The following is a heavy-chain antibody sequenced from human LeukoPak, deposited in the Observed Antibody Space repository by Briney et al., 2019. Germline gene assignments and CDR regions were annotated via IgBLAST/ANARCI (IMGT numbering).Heavy chain of an antibody. CDR3: AKDTSIGRYCTNGVCSPFDY. CDR1: GFTFSSYA. V-gene: IGHV3-23*01. J-gene: IGHJ4*02. CDR2: ISASGGST. Sequence: GGSLRLSCAASGFTFSSYAMSWVRQAPGKELEWVSAISASGGSTYDADSVKGRFTISRDNSKNTLYLQMNSLRAEDTAVYYCAKDTSIGRYCTNGVCSPFDYWGQGTLVTVSS. D-gene: IGHD2-8*01.